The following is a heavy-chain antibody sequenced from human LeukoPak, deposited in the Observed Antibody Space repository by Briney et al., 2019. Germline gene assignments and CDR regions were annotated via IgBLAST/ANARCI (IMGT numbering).Heavy chain of an antibody. CDR1: GGSISSYY. CDR3: ARRPAVPAMVTS. Sequence: PSETLSLTCTVSGGSISSYYWGWIRQPPGKGLEWIGSIYYSGSTYYNPSLKSRVTISVDTSKNQFSLKLSSVTAADTAVYYCARRPAVPAMVTSWGQGTLVTVS. V-gene: IGHV4-39*01. J-gene: IGHJ5*02. D-gene: IGHD5-18*01. CDR2: IYYSGST.